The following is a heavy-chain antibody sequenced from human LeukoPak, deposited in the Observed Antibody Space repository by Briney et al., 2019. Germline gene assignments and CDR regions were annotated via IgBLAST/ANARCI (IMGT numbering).Heavy chain of an antibody. CDR2: IYHSGST. V-gene: IGHV4-38-2*02. CDR3: ARDPYSSSSGQAGIAAAGTYY. CDR1: GYSISSGYY. J-gene: IGHJ4*02. Sequence: SETLSLTCTVSGYSISSGYYWGWIRQPPGKGLEWIGSIYHSGSTYYNPSLKSRVTISVDTSKNQFSLKLSSVTAADTAVYYCARDPYSSSSGQAGIAAAGTYYWGQGTLVTVSS. D-gene: IGHD6-13*01.